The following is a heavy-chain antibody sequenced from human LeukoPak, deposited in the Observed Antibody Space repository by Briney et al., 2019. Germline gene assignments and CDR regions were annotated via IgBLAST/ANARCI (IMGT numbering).Heavy chain of an antibody. D-gene: IGHD1-1*01. CDR2: IYSGGST. Sequence: GGSLVLSCAASGFTVRSNYMSWGRQAPGKGLEWVSVIYSGGSTYYADSVKGRFTISRDNSKNTLYLQMNSLRAEDTAVYYCARDVRTGYYYYYMDVWGKGTTVTVSS. V-gene: IGHV3-53*05. CDR3: ARDVRTGYYYYYMDV. J-gene: IGHJ6*03. CDR1: GFTVRSNY.